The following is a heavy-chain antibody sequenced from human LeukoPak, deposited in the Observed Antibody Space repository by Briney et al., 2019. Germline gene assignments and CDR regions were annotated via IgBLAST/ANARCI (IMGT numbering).Heavy chain of an antibody. CDR1: DESFSSHY. Sequence: PLETLSLTCAVSDESFSSHYWTWIRQPPGKGLEWIGYTSYIGSTNYNPSLKSRVTISIDTSKNQFSLRLSSVTAADTAVYYCARDLVTVTKGFDIWGQGTMVSVSS. J-gene: IGHJ3*02. CDR3: ARDLVTVTKGFDI. D-gene: IGHD4-17*01. V-gene: IGHV4-59*11. CDR2: TSYIGST.